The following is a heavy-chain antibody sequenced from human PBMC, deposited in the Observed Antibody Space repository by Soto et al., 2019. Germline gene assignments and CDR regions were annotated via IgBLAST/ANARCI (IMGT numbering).Heavy chain of an antibody. CDR3: ARLYVAGTLTLRADFDY. D-gene: IGHD1-1*01. J-gene: IGHJ4*02. CDR1: GFTFSSFA. V-gene: IGHV3-30*04. CDR2: ISFDGRNK. Sequence: QVGLVESGGGVVQPGRSLRLSCAASGFTFSSFAMHWVRQAPGKGLEWVAAISFDGRNKYYADSVKGRLTISRDNSKNTLDLQMNSLRGEDTAVYYCARLYVAGTLTLRADFDYWGQGTLVTVSS.